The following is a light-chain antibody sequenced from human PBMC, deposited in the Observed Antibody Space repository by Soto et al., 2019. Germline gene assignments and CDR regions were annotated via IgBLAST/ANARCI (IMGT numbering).Light chain of an antibody. V-gene: IGKV3-11*01. CDR2: DAS. Sequence: EIVMTQSPATLSVSPWDRVTLSCRASQTVGRYLSWYQHSPGQGPRLLVYDASNRATGIPARFSGSGSETDFTLTISSLEPEDFAVYYCQQRLHWPITFGQGTRLEI. CDR3: QQRLHWPIT. J-gene: IGKJ5*01. CDR1: QTVGRY.